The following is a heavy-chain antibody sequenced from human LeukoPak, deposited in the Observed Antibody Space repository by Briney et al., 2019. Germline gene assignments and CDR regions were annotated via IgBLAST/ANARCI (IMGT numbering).Heavy chain of an antibody. CDR1: GFTFSSYW. J-gene: IGHJ4*02. CDR3: TTDPTGSSFDY. D-gene: IGHD1-26*01. Sequence: PGGSLRLSCAASGFTFSSYWMHWVRQAPGKGLVWVSRINSDGSSTSYADSVKGRFTISRDNAKNTLYLQMNSLRAEDTAVYYCTTDPTGSSFDYWGQGTLVTVSS. V-gene: IGHV3-74*01. CDR2: INSDGSST.